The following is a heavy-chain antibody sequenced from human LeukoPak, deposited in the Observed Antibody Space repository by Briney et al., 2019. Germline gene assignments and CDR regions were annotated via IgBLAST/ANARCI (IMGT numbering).Heavy chain of an antibody. V-gene: IGHV3-21*01. Sequence: PGGSLRLSCAASGFTFSSYSMNWVPQAPGKGLEWVSSISSSSSYIYYADSVKGRFTISRDNAKNSLYLQMNSLRAEDTAVYYCARMAAAGTRAFDIWGQGTMVTVSS. J-gene: IGHJ3*02. CDR3: ARMAAAGTRAFDI. D-gene: IGHD6-13*01. CDR2: ISSSSSYI. CDR1: GFTFSSYS.